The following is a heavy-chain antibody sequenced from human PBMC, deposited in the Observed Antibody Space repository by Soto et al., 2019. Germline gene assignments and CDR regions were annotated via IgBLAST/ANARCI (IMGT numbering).Heavy chain of an antibody. CDR2: IIPVFGTP. Sequence: SVKVSCKASGGSFSSYEISWVRQAPGQGLEWMGGIIPVFGTPNYAQKFQGRVTITADESTATVYMELSSLRSDDTALYYCARAFRRIAARHPGRTALDYKNWGQGTLVTVSS. V-gene: IGHV1-69*13. J-gene: IGHJ4*02. CDR1: GGSFSSYE. D-gene: IGHD4-4*01. CDR3: ARAFRRIAARHPGRTALDYKN.